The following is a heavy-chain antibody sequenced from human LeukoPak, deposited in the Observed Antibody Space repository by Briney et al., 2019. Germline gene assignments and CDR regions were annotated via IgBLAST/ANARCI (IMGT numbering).Heavy chain of an antibody. Sequence: ASVKVSCKASGGTFSSYAISWVRQAPGQGLEWMGGIIPIFGTANYAQKFQSRVTITADKSTSTAYMELSSLRSEDTAVYYCARARITMIVVDDAFDIWGQGTMVTVSS. CDR3: ARARITMIVVDDAFDI. CDR1: GGTFSSYA. V-gene: IGHV1-69*06. CDR2: IIPIFGTA. J-gene: IGHJ3*02. D-gene: IGHD3-22*01.